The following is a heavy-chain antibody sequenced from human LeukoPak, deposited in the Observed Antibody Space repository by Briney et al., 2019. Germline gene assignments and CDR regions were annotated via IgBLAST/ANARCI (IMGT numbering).Heavy chain of an antibody. CDR2: LSSRSNYT. V-gene: IGHV3-21*01. Sequence: GGSLRLSCAASGFTFSVYNMNWVRQPPGKGLEWVSSLSSRSNYTYYADSVKGRFTISRDNSKNTLYLQMNSLRAEDTAVYYCAKDSPIVVVPAAIGTAEYFQHWGQGTLVTVSS. D-gene: IGHD2-2*02. CDR1: GFTFSVYN. CDR3: AKDSPIVVVPAAIGTAEYFQH. J-gene: IGHJ1*01.